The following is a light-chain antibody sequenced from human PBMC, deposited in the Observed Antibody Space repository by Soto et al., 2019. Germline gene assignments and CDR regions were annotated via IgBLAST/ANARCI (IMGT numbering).Light chain of an antibody. V-gene: IGKV3-20*01. Sequence: PGERATLSCRASQSVSSSYLAWYRQKPGQAPWLLIYGASNRASGVPDRFSGSESVTDFTLTISVLEPEDFAVYYCQQYDSSPFTFGQGTRLDIK. CDR3: QQYDSSPFT. J-gene: IGKJ5*01. CDR1: QSVSSSY. CDR2: GAS.